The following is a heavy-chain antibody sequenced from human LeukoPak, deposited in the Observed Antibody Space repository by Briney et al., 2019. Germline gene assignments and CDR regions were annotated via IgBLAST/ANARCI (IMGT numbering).Heavy chain of an antibody. CDR2: ISYDGSNK. CDR1: GFTFSSYG. J-gene: IGHJ4*02. Sequence: PGGSLRLSCAASGFTFSSYGMHWVRQAPGKGLEWVAVISYDGSNKYYAGSVKGRFTISRDNSKNTLYLQMNSLRAEDTAVYYCAKEHDYGDFFDYWGQGTLVTVSS. V-gene: IGHV3-30*18. CDR3: AKEHDYGDFFDY. D-gene: IGHD4-17*01.